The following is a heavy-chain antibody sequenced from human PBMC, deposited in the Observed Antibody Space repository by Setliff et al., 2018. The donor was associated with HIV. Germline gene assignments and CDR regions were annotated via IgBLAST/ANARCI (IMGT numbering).Heavy chain of an antibody. CDR2: ISTYDGVT. J-gene: IGHJ4*02. V-gene: IGHV1-18*01. Sequence: AASVKVSCKASGYSFTTFGVTWVRQAPGQGLEWMGWISTYDGVTTYAQKLQGRVTMTTDTSTSTAYMELRSLRSDDTAVYYCARPRGYFDYWGQGTLVTVSS. CDR1: GYSFTTFG. CDR3: ARPRGYFDY.